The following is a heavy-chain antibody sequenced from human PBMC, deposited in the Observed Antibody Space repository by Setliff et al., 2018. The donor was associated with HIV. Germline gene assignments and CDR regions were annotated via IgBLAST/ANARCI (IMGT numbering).Heavy chain of an antibody. CDR2: INAGNGKA. D-gene: IGHD4-4*01. V-gene: IGHV1-3*01. J-gene: IGHJ4*02. CDR1: GYAFTSYV. CDR3: AKTSPKDGYSSDF. Sequence: GASVKVSCKASGYAFTSYVVHWVRQAPGQGLQWMGWINAGNGKAKYSQKFQDRVTMTTDTSTNTAYMELSSLGSDDTAVYYCAKTSPKDGYSSDFWGQGTPGHRLL.